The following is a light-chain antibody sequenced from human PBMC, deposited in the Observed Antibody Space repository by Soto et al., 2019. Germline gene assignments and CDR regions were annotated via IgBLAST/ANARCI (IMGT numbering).Light chain of an antibody. CDR2: GAS. J-gene: IGKJ3*01. CDR1: QSIGSS. CDR3: QQYGGSPLFT. Sequence: DIQMTQSPSSLSASVGDRVTITCRASQSIGSSLNWYQRELGKVPKVLIYGASSLQSGVPSRFSGSGSGTDFSLTISSLQPEDFAVYSCQQYGGSPLFTFGPGTKVDFK. V-gene: IGKV1-39*01.